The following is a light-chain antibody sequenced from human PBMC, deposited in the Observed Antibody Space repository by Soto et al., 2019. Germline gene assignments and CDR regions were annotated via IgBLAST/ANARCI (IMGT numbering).Light chain of an antibody. Sequence: EIVLTHSPGTLSLSPGEIATLSCRASQSVSSSYLAWYQQKPGQAPRLLIYGASSRATGIPDRFSGSGSGTDFTLTISRLEPEDFAVYYCQQYGSSPTWTVGQGTKVDIK. CDR2: GAS. V-gene: IGKV3-20*01. CDR3: QQYGSSPTWT. CDR1: QSVSSSY. J-gene: IGKJ1*01.